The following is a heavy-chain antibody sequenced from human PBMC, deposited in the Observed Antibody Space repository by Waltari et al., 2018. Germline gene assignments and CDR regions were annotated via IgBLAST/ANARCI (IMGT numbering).Heavy chain of an antibody. D-gene: IGHD6-19*01. V-gene: IGHV1-69*08. Sequence: QVQLVQSGAEVKKPGSSVKVSCKASGGTFSSYTISWVRQAPGQGLEWMGRIIPILCIANYAQKFQGRVTITADKSTSTAYMELSSLRSEDTAVYYCARDSSGGHYYYYGMDVWGQGTTVTVSS. CDR1: GGTFSSYT. CDR2: IIPILCIA. J-gene: IGHJ6*02. CDR3: ARDSSGGHYYYYGMDV.